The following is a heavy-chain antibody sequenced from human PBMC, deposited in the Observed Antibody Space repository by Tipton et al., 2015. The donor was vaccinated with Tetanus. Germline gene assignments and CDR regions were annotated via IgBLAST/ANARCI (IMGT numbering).Heavy chain of an antibody. CDR3: ARSHGSGGLLWFDS. Sequence: TLSLTCTVSGGSINNGAYTWSWIRQSPGKGLEWIGYIFHTGGTYYNPSLKSRVTISVDGPKNQFSLNLKSGTAADTAVYYCARSHGSGGLLWFDSWGQGTLVTVSS. D-gene: IGHD3-10*01. CDR2: IFHTGGT. J-gene: IGHJ5*01. V-gene: IGHV4-30-2*06. CDR1: GGSINNGAYT.